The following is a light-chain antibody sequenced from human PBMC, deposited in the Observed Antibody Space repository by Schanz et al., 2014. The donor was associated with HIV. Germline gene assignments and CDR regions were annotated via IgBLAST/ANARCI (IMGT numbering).Light chain of an antibody. V-gene: IGKV1-12*01. J-gene: IGKJ2*01. Sequence: DIQMTQSPSSVSASVGDRVTITCRASQGISSWLAWYQQKPGKAPKLLIYGASSLQSGVPSRFSGSGSGTECTLSIISLQPDDFATYYCQQYYSSSPYTFGQGTKVEVK. CDR1: QGISSW. CDR3: QQYYSSSPYT. CDR2: GAS.